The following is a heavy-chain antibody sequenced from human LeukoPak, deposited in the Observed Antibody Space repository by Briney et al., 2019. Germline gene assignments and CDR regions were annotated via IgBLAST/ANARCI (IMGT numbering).Heavy chain of an antibody. D-gene: IGHD6-13*01. CDR3: ARDQKQLTREGYYYGMDV. V-gene: IGHV3-33*01. Sequence: PGGSLRLSCAASGFTFSSYGMHWVRQAPGKGLEGVAVIWYDGSNKYYADSVKGRFTISRDNSKNTLYLQMNSLRAEDTAVYYCARDQKQLTREGYYYGMDVWGQGTTVTVSS. CDR1: GFTFSSYG. J-gene: IGHJ6*02. CDR2: IWYDGSNK.